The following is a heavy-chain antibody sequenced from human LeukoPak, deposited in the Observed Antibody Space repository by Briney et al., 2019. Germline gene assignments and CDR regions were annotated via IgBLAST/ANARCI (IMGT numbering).Heavy chain of an antibody. Sequence: SETLSLTCTVSGVSITSYHWSWIRQPAGRELEWIGRIHASGSSNYNPSLKSRVTMSVDTSKNQSSLKLTSVTAADTAVYYCARDGLYSYGYSYFDYWGQGTLVTVSS. D-gene: IGHD5-18*01. CDR1: GVSITSYH. CDR3: ARDGLYSYGYSYFDY. V-gene: IGHV4-4*07. J-gene: IGHJ4*02. CDR2: IHASGSS.